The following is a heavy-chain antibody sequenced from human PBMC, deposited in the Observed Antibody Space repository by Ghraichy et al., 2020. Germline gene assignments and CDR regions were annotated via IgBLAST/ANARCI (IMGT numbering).Heavy chain of an antibody. CDR2: IYYSGST. CDR1: GASTGSSSYY. V-gene: IGHV4-39*01. D-gene: IGHD6-6*01. Sequence: SETLSLTCTVSGASTGSSSYYWDWIRQPPGKGLEWIETIYYSGSTYYNPSLKSRVTISVDTSKSQFSLKLSSVTAADTAVYYCARHPSGSSFRFDYWGQGTLVTVSS. CDR3: ARHPSGSSFRFDY. J-gene: IGHJ4*02.